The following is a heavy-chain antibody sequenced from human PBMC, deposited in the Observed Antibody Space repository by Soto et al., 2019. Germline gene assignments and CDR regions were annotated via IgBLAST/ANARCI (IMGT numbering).Heavy chain of an antibody. CDR3: ARATRYFGSFDA. CDR2: IGGGGGVA. V-gene: IGHV3-23*01. D-gene: IGHD1-1*01. J-gene: IGHJ4*02. CDR1: GFTFSNYA. Sequence: EVQLLESGGTLVQPGGSLRLSCSASGFTFSNYAMSWVRQAPGKGLEWVSGIGGGGGVAYYADSVTGRFTMSRDNSKNTVFLQVNTLRAEDTAVYYCARATRYFGSFDAWGQGTLVTVSS.